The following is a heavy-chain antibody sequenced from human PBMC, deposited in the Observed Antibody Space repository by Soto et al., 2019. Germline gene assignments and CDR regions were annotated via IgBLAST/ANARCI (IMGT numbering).Heavy chain of an antibody. CDR3: ALVQQGRGCAP. D-gene: IGHD6-13*01. J-gene: IGHJ4*02. V-gene: IGHV1-8*01. CDR1: GYTFTSYD. CDR2: MNPNSGNT. Sequence: QVQLVQSGAEVKKPGASVKVSCKASGYTFTSYDINWVRQATGQGLEWMGWMNPNSGNTGYAHKFQGRVTMTRKTTMTTASMELSSQGCTRTAVSNEALVQQGRGCAPWGQGAQVTVS.